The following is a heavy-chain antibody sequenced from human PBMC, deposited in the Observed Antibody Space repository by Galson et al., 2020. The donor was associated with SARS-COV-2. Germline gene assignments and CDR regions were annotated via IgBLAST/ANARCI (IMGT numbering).Heavy chain of an antibody. CDR1: GFTFSSYG. D-gene: IGHD2-15*01. V-gene: IGHV3-30*02. Sequence: GGSLRLSCAASGFTFSSYGMHWVRQAPGKGLEWVAFIRYDGSNKYYADSVKGRFTISRDNSKNTLYLQMNSLRAEDTAVYYCANPPFGCSGGSCYSGYFQHWGQGTLVTVSS. J-gene: IGHJ1*01. CDR3: ANPPFGCSGGSCYSGYFQH. CDR2: IRYDGSNK.